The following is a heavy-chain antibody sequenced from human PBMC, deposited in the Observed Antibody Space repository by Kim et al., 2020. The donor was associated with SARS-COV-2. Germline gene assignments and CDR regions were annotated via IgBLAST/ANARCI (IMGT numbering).Heavy chain of an antibody. J-gene: IGHJ6*03. V-gene: IGHV1-46*01. D-gene: IGHD3-9*01. CDR2: INPSGGST. CDR1: GYTFTSYY. Sequence: SVKVSCKASGYTFTSYYMHWVRQAPGQGLEWMGIINPSGGSTSYAQKFQGRVTMTRDTSTSTVYMELSSLRSEDTAVYYCARGTYYDILTGYPYYYYMDVWGKGTTVTVSS. CDR3: ARGTYYDILTGYPYYYYMDV.